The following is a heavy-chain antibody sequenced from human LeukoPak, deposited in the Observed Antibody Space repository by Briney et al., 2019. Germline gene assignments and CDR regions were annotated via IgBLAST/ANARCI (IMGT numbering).Heavy chain of an antibody. D-gene: IGHD6-19*01. CDR3: ARQGEGVAGSPLDP. Sequence: PSETLSLTCAVYGGSFSGYYWSWIRQPPGKGLEWIGEINHSGSTNYNPSLKSRVTISVDTSKNQFSLKLSSVTAADTAVYYCARQGEGVAGSPLDPWGQGTLVTVSS. CDR2: INHSGST. CDR1: GGSFSGYY. J-gene: IGHJ5*02. V-gene: IGHV4-34*01.